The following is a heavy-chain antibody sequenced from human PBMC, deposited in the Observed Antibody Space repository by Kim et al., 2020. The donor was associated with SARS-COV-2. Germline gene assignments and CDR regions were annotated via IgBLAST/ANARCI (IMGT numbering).Heavy chain of an antibody. CDR2: IYYSGST. D-gene: IGHD3-3*01. Sequence: SETLSLTCTVSGGSISSYYWSWIRQPPGKGLEWIGYIYYSGSTNYNPSLKSRVTISVDTSKNQFSLKLSSVTAADTAVYYCARTYYDFWSGYYSGRGVYYYYMDVWGKGTTVTVSS. J-gene: IGHJ6*03. CDR3: ARTYYDFWSGYYSGRGVYYYYMDV. CDR1: GGSISSYY. V-gene: IGHV4-59*01.